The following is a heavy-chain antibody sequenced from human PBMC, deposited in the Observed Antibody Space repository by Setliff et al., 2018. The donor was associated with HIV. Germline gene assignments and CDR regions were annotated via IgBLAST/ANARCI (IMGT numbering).Heavy chain of an antibody. Sequence: PSETLSLTCAVSGGSISSDNWWTWVRQAPGEGLEWIGEIYHSEYTNYNPSLKSRVSMSVDPSKNQILLRLSSVTAADTAVYYCARLSGGMVPNYWGQGTLVTVSS. CDR1: GGSISSDNW. J-gene: IGHJ4*02. V-gene: IGHV4-4*02. CDR3: ARLSGGMVPNY. CDR2: IYHSEYT. D-gene: IGHD3-10*01.